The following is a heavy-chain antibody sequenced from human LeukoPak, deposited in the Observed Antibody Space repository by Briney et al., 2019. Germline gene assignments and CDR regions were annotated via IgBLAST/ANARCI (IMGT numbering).Heavy chain of an antibody. Sequence: ASVTVSCTASGYTFTGYDIHWVRQAPGQGLEWMGWMNPNSGTTGYAPKFQGRVTITRNTSISTAYMELSSLTSEDMAVYYCATVWSSMSYGFWPCYYYYIDVWGKGTTVTVSS. V-gene: IGHV1-8*01. CDR2: MNPNSGTT. D-gene: IGHD3-3*01. J-gene: IGHJ6*03. CDR1: GYTFTGYD. CDR3: ATVWSSMSYGFWPCYYYYIDV.